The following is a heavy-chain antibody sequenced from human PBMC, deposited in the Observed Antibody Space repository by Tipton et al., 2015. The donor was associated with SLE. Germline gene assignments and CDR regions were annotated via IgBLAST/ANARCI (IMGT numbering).Heavy chain of an antibody. V-gene: IGHV4-38-2*02. CDR2: IYHSGST. D-gene: IGHD2-2*01. J-gene: IGHJ3*02. CDR1: GYSISSGYY. CDR3: AREGGYCSSTSCPGAFDI. Sequence: TLSLTCTVSGYSISSGYYWGWIRQPPGKGLEWIGSIYHSGSTYYNPSLKSRVTISVDTSKNQFSLKLSSVTAADTAVYYCAREGGYCSSTSCPGAFDIWGQGTMVTVSS.